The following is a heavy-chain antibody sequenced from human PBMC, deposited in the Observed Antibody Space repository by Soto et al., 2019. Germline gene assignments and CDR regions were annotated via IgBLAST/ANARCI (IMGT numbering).Heavy chain of an antibody. CDR3: ARGEYSSLRGWFDP. D-gene: IGHD6-6*01. Sequence: QVQLQESGPGLVKPSETLSLTCTVSGGSISSYYWSWIRQPPGKGLEWIGYIYYSGSTNYNPSLKSRVTISVDTSKNQFSLKLSSVTAADTAVYYCARGEYSSLRGWFDPWGQGTLVTVSS. CDR2: IYYSGST. V-gene: IGHV4-59*08. CDR1: GGSISSYY. J-gene: IGHJ5*02.